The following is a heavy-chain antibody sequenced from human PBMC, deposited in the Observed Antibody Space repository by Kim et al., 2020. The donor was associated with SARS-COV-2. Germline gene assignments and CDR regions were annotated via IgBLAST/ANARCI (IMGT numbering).Heavy chain of an antibody. CDR2: IGSIKSYK. J-gene: IGHJ5*02. D-gene: IGHD2-2*01. Sequence: GGSLRLSCAASGFTFSTYSMDWLRQAPGKGLDWVSSIGSIKSYKYYADSVKGRFTVSRDNAKNSLYLQMDSLRAEDTAVYYCARNPGQSCSSSHCSGSWFDPWGQGALVTVSS. CDR1: GFTFSTYS. CDR3: ARNPGQSCSSSHCSGSWFDP. V-gene: IGHV3-21*04.